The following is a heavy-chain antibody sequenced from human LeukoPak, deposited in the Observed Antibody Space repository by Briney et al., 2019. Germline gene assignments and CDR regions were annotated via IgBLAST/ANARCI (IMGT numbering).Heavy chain of an antibody. J-gene: IGHJ4*01. CDR1: GFSFSDSY. CDR2: ISPSSHDI. Sequence: GGSLRLSCVVSGFSFSDSYMTWLRQTPGEGLESLAYISPSSHDIYYADSVKGRFTISRDNTRTSLYLQMNSLGPDDTALYYCSTDPRLLTYWGHGTLVTVSS. D-gene: IGHD2-8*01. CDR3: STDPRLLTY. V-gene: IGHV3-11*01.